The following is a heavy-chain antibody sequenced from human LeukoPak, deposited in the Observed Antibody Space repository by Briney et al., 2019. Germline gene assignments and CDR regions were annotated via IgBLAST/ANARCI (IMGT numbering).Heavy chain of an antibody. D-gene: IGHD2-21*01. CDR3: ARGQIDYYYYGMDV. Sequence: GGSLRLSCAASGFTFSSYGMHWVRQAPGKGLEWVAVIWYDGSNKYYADSVKGRFIISRDNSKNTLYLQMNSLRAEDTAVYYCARGQIDYYYYGMDVWGQGTTVTVSS. V-gene: IGHV3-33*01. J-gene: IGHJ6*02. CDR1: GFTFSSYG. CDR2: IWYDGSNK.